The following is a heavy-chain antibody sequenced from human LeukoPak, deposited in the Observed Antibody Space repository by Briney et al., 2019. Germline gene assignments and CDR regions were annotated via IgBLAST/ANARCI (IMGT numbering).Heavy chain of an antibody. J-gene: IGHJ4*02. D-gene: IGHD3-10*01. CDR1: GFTFSSYA. CDR3: AHIFFYGSESYGDY. V-gene: IGHV3-23*01. Sequence: GGSLRLSCAASGFTFSSYAMSWVRQAPGKGLQWVSGISGSSGRTYYADSVKGRFTISRDNSKNTLSLQMNSLRVEDTAVYYCAHIFFYGSESYGDYWGQGTLVTVSS. CDR2: ISGSSGRT.